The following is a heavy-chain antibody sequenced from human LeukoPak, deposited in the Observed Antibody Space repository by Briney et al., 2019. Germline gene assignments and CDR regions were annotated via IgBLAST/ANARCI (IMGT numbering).Heavy chain of an antibody. CDR3: ACYLSGGRANWFDP. V-gene: IGHV4-30-4*07. J-gene: IGHJ5*02. CDR1: GGSISRGGYS. D-gene: IGHD2-15*01. CDR2: FYYSGST. Sequence: SETLSLTCAVSGGSISRGGYSWSWIRQPPGKGLEWIGYFYYSGSTYYNPSLKSRVTISVDTSKNQFSLKLSSVTAADTAVYYCACYLSGGRANWFDPWGQGTLVTVSS.